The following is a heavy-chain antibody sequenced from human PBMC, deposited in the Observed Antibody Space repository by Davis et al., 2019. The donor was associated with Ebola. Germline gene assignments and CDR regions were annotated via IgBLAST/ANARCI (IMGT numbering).Heavy chain of an antibody. J-gene: IGHJ4*02. CDR1: GFTFSSYA. CDR3: ARGEAEWLVPGY. Sequence: PGGSLRLSCAASGFTFSSYAMHWVRQAPGKGLEWVAVISYDGSNKYYADSVKGRFTISRDNSKNTLYLQMNSLRAEDTAVYYCARGEAEWLVPGYWGQGTLVTVSS. D-gene: IGHD6-19*01. CDR2: ISYDGSNK. V-gene: IGHV3-30-3*01.